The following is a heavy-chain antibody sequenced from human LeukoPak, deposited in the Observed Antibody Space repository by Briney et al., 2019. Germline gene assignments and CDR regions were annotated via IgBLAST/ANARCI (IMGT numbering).Heavy chain of an antibody. CDR2: VKSKTDGGTI. V-gene: IGHV3-15*01. D-gene: IGHD3-3*01. Sequence: GGSLRLSCVASGLIFSNTWMSWVRQAPGKGLEWVGRVKSKTDGGTIDYTAPVEGRFTISRDDSKNTLYLQMNSLKTEDTAVYYCTTDRFTWGQGTLVTVSS. CDR3: TTDRFT. J-gene: IGHJ5*02. CDR1: GLIFSNTW.